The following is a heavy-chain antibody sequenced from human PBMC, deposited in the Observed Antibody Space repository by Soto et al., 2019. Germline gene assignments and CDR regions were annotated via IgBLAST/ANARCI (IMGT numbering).Heavy chain of an antibody. CDR3: ARGPRRYYDILTGSLDY. CDR2: ISSSSSTI. J-gene: IGHJ4*02. Sequence: GGSLRLSCAASGFTFSSYSMNWVRQAPGKGLEWVSYISSSSSTIYYTDSVKGRFTISRDNAKNSLYLQMNSLRDEDTAVYYCARGPRRYYDILTGSLDYWGQGTLVTVSS. V-gene: IGHV3-48*02. D-gene: IGHD3-9*01. CDR1: GFTFSSYS.